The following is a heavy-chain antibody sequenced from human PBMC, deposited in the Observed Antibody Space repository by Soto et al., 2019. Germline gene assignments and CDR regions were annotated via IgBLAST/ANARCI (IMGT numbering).Heavy chain of an antibody. CDR1: GYSFTSYW. CDR3: GSGDVVKAFDY. Sequence: GESLKISCKGSGYSFTSYWIGWVRQMPGKGLEWMGIIYPADSDTSYSPSFRGHVTMSADRSMSTAYLQCTSLNASDTAKYCYGSGDVVKAFDYWGQGTLVTVSS. CDR2: IYPADSDT. V-gene: IGHV5-51*01. J-gene: IGHJ4*03. D-gene: IGHD2-15*01.